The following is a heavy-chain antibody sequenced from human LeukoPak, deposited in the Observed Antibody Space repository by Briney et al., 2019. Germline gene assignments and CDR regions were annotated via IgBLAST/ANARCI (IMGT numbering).Heavy chain of an antibody. CDR1: GFTFSSYG. CDR3: AKDGWLVVYSDFDY. D-gene: IGHD6-19*01. CDR2: ISYDGSNK. V-gene: IGHV3-30*18. Sequence: PGGSLRLSCAASGFTFSSYGMHWVRQAPGKGLEWVAVISYDGSNKYYADSVKGRFTISRDNSKNTLYLQMNSLRAEDTAVYYCAKDGWLVVYSDFDYWGQGTLVTVSS. J-gene: IGHJ4*02.